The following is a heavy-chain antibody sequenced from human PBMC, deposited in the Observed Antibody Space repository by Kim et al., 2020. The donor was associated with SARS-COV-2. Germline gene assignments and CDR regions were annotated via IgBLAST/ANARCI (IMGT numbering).Heavy chain of an antibody. CDR3: TSNGAAGF. D-gene: IGHD6-13*01. J-gene: IGHJ4*02. CDR2: ISTDGSST. V-gene: IGHV3-74*01. CDR1: GFTFSDYW. Sequence: GGSLRLSCVASGFTFSDYWMHWVRQVPGKGLVWVSRISTDGSSTSYMDSVKGRITISRDNVRNTVYLQMNSLRSDDTAVYYCTSNGAAGFWGQGTLVTVSS.